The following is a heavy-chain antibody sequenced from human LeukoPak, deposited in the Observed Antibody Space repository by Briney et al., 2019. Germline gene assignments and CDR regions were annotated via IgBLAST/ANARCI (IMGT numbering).Heavy chain of an antibody. D-gene: IGHD3-16*01. CDR1: GYTFTNYY. CDR3: AREYDATYYFHY. V-gene: IGHV1-46*01. J-gene: IGHJ4*02. Sequence: ASVKVSCKASGYTFTNYYIYWVRQAPGQGLEWLATISPSSGRTTYAQKFRGRVTMTSDTSSTTVYMELSSLISEDTGVYYCAREYDATYYFHYWGQGTLVTVSP. CDR2: ISPSSGRT.